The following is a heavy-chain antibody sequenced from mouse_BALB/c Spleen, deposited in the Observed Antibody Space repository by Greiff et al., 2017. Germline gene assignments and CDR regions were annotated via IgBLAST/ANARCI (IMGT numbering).Heavy chain of an antibody. Sequence: EVKLVESGGGLVQPGGSRKLSCAASGFTFSSFGMHWVRQAPEKGLEWVAYISSGCSTIYYADTVKGRFTISIDNPKNTLCLQMNSLRSEDTAMYYCARGDYYGSSSLYYYAMDYWGQGTSVTVSS. D-gene: IGHD1-1*01. CDR2: ISSGCSTI. V-gene: IGHV5-17*02. J-gene: IGHJ4*01. CDR1: GFTFSSFG. CDR3: ARGDYYGSSSLYYYAMDY.